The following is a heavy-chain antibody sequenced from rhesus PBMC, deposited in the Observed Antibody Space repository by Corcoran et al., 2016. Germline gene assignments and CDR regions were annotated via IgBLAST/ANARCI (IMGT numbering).Heavy chain of an antibody. Sequence: QLQLQESGPGLVKPSEILSVTCAVSGGSIRSSYWSWVRQAPGKGREWIGYIYGRGSGTNYNPSLKSRVTLSVDTAKNQLSLKLSSVAAADTAVYYCAREDTGTRIYWGQGVLVTVSS. D-gene: IGHD1-7*02. CDR3: AREDTGTRIY. CDR2: IYGRGSGT. V-gene: IGHV4-169*02. CDR1: GGSIRSSY. J-gene: IGHJ4*01.